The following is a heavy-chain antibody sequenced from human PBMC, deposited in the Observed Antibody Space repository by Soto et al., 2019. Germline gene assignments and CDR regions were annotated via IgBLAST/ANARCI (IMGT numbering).Heavy chain of an antibody. D-gene: IGHD3-3*01. CDR1: GGSISAYY. J-gene: IGHJ5*02. CDR2: IYSSGST. V-gene: IGHV4-4*07. Sequence: TLSLTFTVTGGSISAYYWTWIRQSDGEGLEWIGRIYSSGSTNYNPSLKSRVTISLDTSMNYFSLRLSSVTAADTAVHYCARGQRFSDWFDPWGQGTLVTVPS. CDR3: ARGQRFSDWFDP.